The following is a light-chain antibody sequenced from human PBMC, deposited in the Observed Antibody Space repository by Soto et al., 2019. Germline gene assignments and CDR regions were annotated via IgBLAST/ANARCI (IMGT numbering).Light chain of an antibody. CDR3: EQLNSYPPGT. CDR2: AAS. J-gene: IGKJ1*01. CDR1: QGISSY. V-gene: IGKV1-9*01. Sequence: IQLTQSPSSLSASVGDRVTITCRASQGISSYLAWYQQKPGKAPKLLIYAASTLQSGVPSRFSGSGSGTDFTLTINSLQPEDFATYYCEQLNSYPPGTFGQGTKVEIK.